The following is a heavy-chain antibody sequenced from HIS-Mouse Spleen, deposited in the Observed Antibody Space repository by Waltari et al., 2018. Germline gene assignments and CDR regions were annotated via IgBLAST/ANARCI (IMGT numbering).Heavy chain of an antibody. CDR2: IYHSGST. CDR1: GYSIRSGYY. D-gene: IGHD6-13*01. V-gene: IGHV4-38-2*02. CDR3: AREGGIAAAGTEKFFDY. J-gene: IGHJ4*02. Sequence: QVQLQESGPGLVKPSETLSLTCPVSGYSIRSGYYWGWIRPPPGKGLEWIGSIYHSGSTYYNPSLKSRVTISVDTSKNQFSLKLSSVTAADTAVYYCAREGGIAAAGTEKFFDYWGQGTLVTVSS.